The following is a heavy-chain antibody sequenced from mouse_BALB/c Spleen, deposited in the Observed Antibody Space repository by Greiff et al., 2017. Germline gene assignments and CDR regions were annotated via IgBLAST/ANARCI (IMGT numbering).Heavy chain of an antibody. CDR2: ISSGGST. Sequence: EVNVVESGGGLVKPGGSLKLSCAASGFTFSSYAMSWVRQTPEKRLEWVASISSGGSTYYPDSVKGRFTISRDNARNILYLQMSSLRSEDTAMYYCAKIYYGYGGTSSWFAYWGQGTLVTVSA. J-gene: IGHJ3*01. D-gene: IGHD2-2*01. CDR3: AKIYYGYGGTSSWFAY. V-gene: IGHV5-6-5*01. CDR1: GFTFSSYA.